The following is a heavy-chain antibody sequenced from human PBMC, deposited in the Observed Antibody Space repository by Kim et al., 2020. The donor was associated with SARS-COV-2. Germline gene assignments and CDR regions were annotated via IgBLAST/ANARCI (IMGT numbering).Heavy chain of an antibody. D-gene: IGHD3-16*01. Sequence: SETLSLTCTVSGGSISSGGYYWSWIRQHPGKGLEWIGYIYYSGSTYYNPSLKSRVTISVDTSKNQFSLKLSSVTTADTAVYYCARVKAGTFGIDYWGQGTLVTVSS. CDR1: GGSISSGGYY. J-gene: IGHJ4*02. CDR2: IYYSGST. CDR3: ARVKAGTFGIDY. V-gene: IGHV4-31*03.